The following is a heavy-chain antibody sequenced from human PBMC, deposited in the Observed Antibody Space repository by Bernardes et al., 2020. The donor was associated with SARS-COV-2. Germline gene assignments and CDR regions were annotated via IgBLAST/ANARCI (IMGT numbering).Heavy chain of an antibody. CDR2: FDPEDGET. Sequence: ASVKVSCKVSGYTLTELSMHWVRQAPGKGLEWMGGFDPEDGETMYAQKFQGRVTMTEDTSTDTAYMELSSLRSEDTAVYYCATGSPIAAAGWFDPWGQGTLVTVSS. V-gene: IGHV1-24*01. CDR1: GYTLTELS. D-gene: IGHD6-13*01. J-gene: IGHJ5*02. CDR3: ATGSPIAAAGWFDP.